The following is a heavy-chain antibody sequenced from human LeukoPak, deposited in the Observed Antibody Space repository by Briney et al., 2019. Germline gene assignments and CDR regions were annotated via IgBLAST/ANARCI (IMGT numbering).Heavy chain of an antibody. CDR1: GFTVSSNY. CDR3: AKSHASIWNVYDY. Sequence: PGGFLRLSCANSGFTVSSNYMRWVRQAPGKGLEWVSALSGSGDSTYYADSVKGRFTISRDNSKNTLFLQMNSLRAEDTAVYYCAKSHASIWNVYDYWGQGTLVTVSS. D-gene: IGHD1-1*01. V-gene: IGHV3-23*01. J-gene: IGHJ4*02. CDR2: LSGSGDST.